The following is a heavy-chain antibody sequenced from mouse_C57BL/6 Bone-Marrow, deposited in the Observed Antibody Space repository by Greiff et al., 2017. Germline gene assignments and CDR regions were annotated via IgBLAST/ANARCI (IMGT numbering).Heavy chain of an antibody. CDR1: GYTFTSYW. Sequence: VQLKQPGAELVRPGTSVKLSCKASGYTFTSYWMHWVKQRPGQGLEWIGVIDPSDSYTNYNQKFKGTATLTVDTSSSPAYMQHSSLTSEDSAVYYCGNFDDWGQGTTLTVSS. V-gene: IGHV1-59*01. CDR3: GNFDD. CDR2: IDPSDSYT. J-gene: IGHJ2*01.